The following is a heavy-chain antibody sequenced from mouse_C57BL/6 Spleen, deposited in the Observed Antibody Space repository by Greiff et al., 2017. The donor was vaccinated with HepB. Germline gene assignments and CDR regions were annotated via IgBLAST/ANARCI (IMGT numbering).Heavy chain of an antibody. CDR3: ARDTTVVGGLFDY. Sequence: EVKLVESGGDLVKPGGSLKLSCAASGFTFSSYGMSWVRQTPDKRLEWVATISSGGSYTYYPDSVKGRFTISRDNAKNTLYLQMSSLKSEDTAMYYCARDTTVVGGLFDYWGQGTTLTVSS. J-gene: IGHJ2*01. CDR1: GFTFSSYG. CDR2: ISSGGSYT. V-gene: IGHV5-6*01. D-gene: IGHD1-1*01.